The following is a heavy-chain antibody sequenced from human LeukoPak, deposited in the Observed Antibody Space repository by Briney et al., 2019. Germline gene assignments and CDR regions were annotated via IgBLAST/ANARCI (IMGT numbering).Heavy chain of an antibody. CDR1: GFTFSVYN. Sequence: PGGSLRLSCAGSGFTFSVYNMYWVRQTPGKGLEWVASITSSSSYVFYADSVKGRFTISRDNAKNSLYLQMNSLRAEDMALYYCAKGGTTVVTPPHYMDVWGKGTTVTVSS. CDR3: AKGGTTVVTPPHYMDV. J-gene: IGHJ6*03. CDR2: ITSSSSYV. D-gene: IGHD4-23*01. V-gene: IGHV3-21*04.